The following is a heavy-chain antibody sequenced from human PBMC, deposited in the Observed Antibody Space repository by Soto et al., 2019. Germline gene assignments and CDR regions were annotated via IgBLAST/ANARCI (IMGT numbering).Heavy chain of an antibody. D-gene: IGHD2-8*01. V-gene: IGHV3-23*01. CDR3: AKDRFNGAFDI. J-gene: IGHJ3*02. CDR1: GFTFSAHA. Sequence: EVQMLESGGGLVQPGGSLRLSCSVSGFTFSAHAMSWVRQAPGKGLEWVSTVSATDGSTDYADSVKGRFTITRDNSKNTLYLHMSSLRLEDTAIYYCAKDRFNGAFDIWGQGTMVTVSS. CDR2: VSATDGST.